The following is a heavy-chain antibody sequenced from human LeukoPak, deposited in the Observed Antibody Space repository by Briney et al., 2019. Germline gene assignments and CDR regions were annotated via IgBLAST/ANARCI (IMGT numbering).Heavy chain of an antibody. J-gene: IGHJ4*02. CDR3: ARGGRYGPGY. CDR2: INHSGSS. V-gene: IGHV4-34*01. Sequence: PSETLSLTCAVYGLSFSGYYWSWIRQPPGKGLEWIGEINHSGSSNYNPSLKSRVTISVHTSKNQFSLKLSSVTAADTAVYYCARGGRYGPGYWGQGTLVTVSS. D-gene: IGHD5-18*01. CDR1: GLSFSGYY.